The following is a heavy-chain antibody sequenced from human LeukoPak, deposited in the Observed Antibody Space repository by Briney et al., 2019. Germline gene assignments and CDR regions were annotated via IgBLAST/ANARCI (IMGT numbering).Heavy chain of an antibody. CDR1: GDSVSSNSAT. Sequence: SQTLSLTCAISGDSVSSNSATWSWIRQSPSRGLEWLGRTYYKSKWYNDYAVSVKSRITINSDTSKYQFSLQLNSVTPEDTAVYYCARVSSPWSPRDAFDIWGQGTMVTVSS. J-gene: IGHJ3*02. V-gene: IGHV6-1*01. CDR3: ARVSSPWSPRDAFDI. CDR2: TYYKSKWYN. D-gene: IGHD1-26*01.